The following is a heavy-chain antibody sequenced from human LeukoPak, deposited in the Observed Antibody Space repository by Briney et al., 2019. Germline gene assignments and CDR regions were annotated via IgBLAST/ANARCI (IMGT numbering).Heavy chain of an antibody. CDR3: ARLGSSDY. Sequence: SETLSLTCTVSGGSISSSSYYWGWIRRPPGKGLEWIGSIYYSGSTYYNPSLKSRVTISVDTSKNQFSLKLSSVTAADTAVYYCARLGSSDYWGQGTLVTVSS. J-gene: IGHJ4*02. D-gene: IGHD6-6*01. V-gene: IGHV4-39*01. CDR2: IYYSGST. CDR1: GGSISSSSYY.